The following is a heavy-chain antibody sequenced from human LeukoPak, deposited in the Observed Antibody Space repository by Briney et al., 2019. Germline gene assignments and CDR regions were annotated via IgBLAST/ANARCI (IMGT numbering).Heavy chain of an antibody. J-gene: IGHJ4*02. Sequence: GGSLILACAASGYTFSSYAMSWVRQAPGKGLEWVSAISGSGGSTYYADSVKGRFTISRDNSKNTLYLQMNSLRAEDTAVYYCAKGGRYTPLLFDYWGQGTLVTVSS. V-gene: IGHV3-23*01. D-gene: IGHD5-24*01. CDR3: AKGGRYTPLLFDY. CDR2: ISGSGGST. CDR1: GYTFSSYA.